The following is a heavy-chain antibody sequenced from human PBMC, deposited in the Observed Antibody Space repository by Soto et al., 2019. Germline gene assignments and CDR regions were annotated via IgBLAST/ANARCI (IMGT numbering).Heavy chain of an antibody. D-gene: IGHD5-12*01. V-gene: IGHV1-2*04. CDR1: GYAFSGYY. CDR3: ARGLVDLVATNQSAYYYSGTEV. Sequence: ASVKVSCKAAGYAFSGYYMVCVRHDPGQGLEWMGSIHPNRGGTNYPQKFQGWVTMTRDQPISTAYMDLRRLSSDDTAVYYCARGLVDLVATNQSAYYYSGTEVWGHGTTVIVSS. J-gene: IGHJ6*02. CDR2: IHPNRGGT.